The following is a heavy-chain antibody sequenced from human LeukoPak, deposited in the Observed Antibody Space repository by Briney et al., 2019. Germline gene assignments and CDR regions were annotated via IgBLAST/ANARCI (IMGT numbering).Heavy chain of an antibody. CDR3: ARSIRSVVVITNSFDY. CDR2: MNPNSGNT. Sequence: ASVKLSCKASGYTFTSYDINWVRQATGQGLEWMGWMNPNSGNTGYAQKFQGRVTMIRNDSISTASMELSRLTSEDTAVYYCARSIRSVVVITNSFDYWGQRTLVTVSS. V-gene: IGHV1-8*01. J-gene: IGHJ4*02. CDR1: GYTFTSYD. D-gene: IGHD3-22*01.